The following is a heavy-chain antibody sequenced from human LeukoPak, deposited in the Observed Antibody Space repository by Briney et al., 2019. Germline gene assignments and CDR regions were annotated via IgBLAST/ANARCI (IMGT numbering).Heavy chain of an antibody. V-gene: IGHV1-2*02. CDR3: ALIGAIDS. J-gene: IGHJ4*02. Sequence: GESLKVSCKASGYTFTDYSIHWVRQAPGQGLEWMGWINPKNGGTNYAQKFRGSVTMTRDTSISTVYMELSRLRSDDTAVYYCALIGAIDSWGQGTLVTVSS. CDR1: GYTFTDYS. CDR2: INPKNGGT.